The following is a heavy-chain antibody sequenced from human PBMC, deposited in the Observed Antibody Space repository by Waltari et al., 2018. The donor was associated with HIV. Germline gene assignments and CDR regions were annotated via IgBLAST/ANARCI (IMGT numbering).Heavy chain of an antibody. CDR1: GYSISSGYY. D-gene: IGHD6-13*01. CDR2: IFHSGRT. J-gene: IGHJ4*02. V-gene: IGHV4-38-2*02. CDR3: ARVVGGIAAAGF. Sequence: QVQLQESGPGLVKPSETLSLTCTVSGYSISSGYYWGWIRQPPGKGLEWIGSIFHSGRTYYNPSLKSRVTISVDTSKNQFSLNLSSVTAADTAVYYCARVVGGIAAAGFWGQGTLVTVSS.